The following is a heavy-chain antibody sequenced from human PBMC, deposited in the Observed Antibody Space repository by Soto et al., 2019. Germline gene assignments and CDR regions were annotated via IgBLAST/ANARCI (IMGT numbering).Heavy chain of an antibody. CDR2: IYPGDSDT. J-gene: IGHJ4*02. CDR1: GYKFTSYW. Sequence: GESLKISCKGSGYKFTSYWIGWVRQMPGKGLEWMWIIYPGDSDTRYSPSFQGQVTISADKTINTAYLQRSSLKASDTAMYYCARFVATTNYFDYWGQGTVVTVSS. CDR3: ARFVATTNYFDY. V-gene: IGHV5-51*01. D-gene: IGHD5-12*01.